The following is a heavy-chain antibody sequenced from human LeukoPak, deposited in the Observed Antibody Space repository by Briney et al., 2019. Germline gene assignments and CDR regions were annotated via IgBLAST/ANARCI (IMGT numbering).Heavy chain of an antibody. CDR3: ARAPMVRGVTAYYYYGMDV. J-gene: IGHJ6*02. D-gene: IGHD3-10*01. V-gene: IGHV4-31*03. CDR1: GGSISSGGYY. CDR2: IYYSGST. Sequence: SQTLSLTCTVSGGSISSGGYYWSWIRQHPGKGLEWIGYIYYSGSTYYNPSLKSRVTISVDTSKNQFSLKLSSVTAADTAVYYYARAPMVRGVTAYYYYGMDVWGQGTTVTVSS.